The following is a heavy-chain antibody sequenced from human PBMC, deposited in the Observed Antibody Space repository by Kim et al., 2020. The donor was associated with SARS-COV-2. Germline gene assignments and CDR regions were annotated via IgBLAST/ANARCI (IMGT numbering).Heavy chain of an antibody. J-gene: IGHJ4*02. Sequence: ASVKVSCKASGYSFTTYYIHWVRHAPGQRLEWMAMVNPSGGRTTYAQNFQGRVTVTTDKSTNTIYMELSRLKSEDTAVYYCARSEEKATKFRHYFDYWGQGTLVTVSS. V-gene: IGHV1-46*01. CDR3: ARSEEKATKFRHYFDY. D-gene: IGHD5-12*01. CDR2: VNPSGGRT. CDR1: GYSFTTYY.